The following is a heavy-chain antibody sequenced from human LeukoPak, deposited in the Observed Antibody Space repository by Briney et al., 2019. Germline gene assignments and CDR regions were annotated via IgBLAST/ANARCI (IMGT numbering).Heavy chain of an antibody. J-gene: IGHJ4*02. CDR2: ISGSGGST. Sequence: GGSLRLSCAASGFTFSSYAMSWVRQAPGKGLERVSAISGSGGSTYYADSVKGRFTISRDNSKNSLYLQMNSLRAEDTAVYYCARDCSSTSCYNSWGQGTLVTVSS. CDR3: ARDCSSTSCYNS. V-gene: IGHV3-23*01. D-gene: IGHD2-2*02. CDR1: GFTFSSYA.